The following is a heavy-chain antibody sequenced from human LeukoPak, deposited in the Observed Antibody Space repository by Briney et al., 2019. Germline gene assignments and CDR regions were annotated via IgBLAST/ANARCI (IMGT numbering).Heavy chain of an antibody. CDR3: AKEFGEIFGVVGASYYYYYGMDV. CDR2: IGGNGGTT. V-gene: IGHV3-23*01. J-gene: IGHJ6*02. Sequence: PGGSLRLSCAASGFTFSSSGMYWVRQAPGKGLEWVSTIGGNGGTTYYADSVKGRFTISRDNSQNTLFLQMDSLRAEDTGTYYCAKEFGEIFGVVGASYYYYYGMDVWGQGTTVTVSS. D-gene: IGHD3-3*01. CDR1: GFTFSSSG.